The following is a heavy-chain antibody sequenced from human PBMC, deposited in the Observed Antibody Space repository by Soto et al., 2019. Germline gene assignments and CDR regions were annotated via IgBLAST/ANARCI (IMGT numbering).Heavy chain of an antibody. J-gene: IGHJ4*02. D-gene: IGHD6-19*01. V-gene: IGHV6-1*01. CDR3: ARAYSSGWFYYFDF. CDR2: TYYRSGWSR. Sequence: SQTLSLTCAISGFSISTDSAAWNWIRQSPSRGLEWLGRTYYRSGWSREYAVSVRGRITINPDTSKNQFSLQLNSVTPEDTAVYFCARAYSSGWFYYFDFWGQGTLVTVYS. CDR1: GFSISTDSAA.